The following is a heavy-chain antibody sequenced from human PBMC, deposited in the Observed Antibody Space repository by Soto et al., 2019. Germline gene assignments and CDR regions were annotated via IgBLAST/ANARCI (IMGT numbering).Heavy chain of an antibody. CDR1: GFTFSSYA. V-gene: IGHV3-23*01. J-gene: IGHJ4*02. CDR2: ISGSGGST. Sequence: EAQLLESGGGLVQPGGSLRLSCAASGFTFSSYAMSWVRQAPGKGLEWVSAISGSGGSTYYADSVKGRFTISRDNSKNTLYLQMNSLRAEDTAVYYCAKGSEYSGMLFDYWGQGTLVTVSS. D-gene: IGHD5-12*01. CDR3: AKGSEYSGMLFDY.